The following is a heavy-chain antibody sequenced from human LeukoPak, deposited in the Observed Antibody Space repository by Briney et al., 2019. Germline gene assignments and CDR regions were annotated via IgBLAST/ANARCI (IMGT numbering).Heavy chain of an antibody. D-gene: IGHD3/OR15-3a*01. V-gene: IGHV4-39*07. CDR2: IYYSGST. CDR1: GGSISSSSYY. J-gene: IGHJ6*03. Sequence: PSETLSLTCTVSGGSISSSSYYWGWIRQPPGKGLEWIGSIYYSGSTYYNPSLKSRVTISVDTSKNQFSLKLSSVTAADTAVYYCASGTGGGYYCYMDVWGKGTTVTVSS. CDR3: ASGTGGGYYCYMDV.